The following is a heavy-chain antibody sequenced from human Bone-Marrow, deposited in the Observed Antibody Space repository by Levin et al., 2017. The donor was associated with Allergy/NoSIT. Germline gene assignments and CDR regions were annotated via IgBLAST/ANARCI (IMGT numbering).Heavy chain of an antibody. V-gene: IGHV4-30-4*08. D-gene: IGHD3-10*01. Sequence: SQTLSLPCSVSGGSISSEDDYWTWIRQSPGKGLEWIGNVYYSGFTYYNPSLKSRVTMSADTSKNQFSLNLRSVTAADTAVYFCARVFFGSGSHHDRGLDVWGQGTTVTVSS. J-gene: IGHJ6*02. CDR1: GGSISSEDDY. CDR2: VYYSGFT. CDR3: ARVFFGSGSHHDRGLDV.